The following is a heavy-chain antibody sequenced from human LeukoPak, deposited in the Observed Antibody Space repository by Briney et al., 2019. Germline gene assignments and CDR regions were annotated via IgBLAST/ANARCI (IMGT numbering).Heavy chain of an antibody. J-gene: IGHJ1*01. Sequence: GGSLRLSCTASVSISDDSAMHWVRQAPGKGLEWVSFIGGDGRSAYYRDSVKGRFTIYRDNTKNSLYLPMNSLRTEDTAFYYCAKDSTAASMQDWGQGTLVTVSS. CDR3: AKDSTAASMQD. V-gene: IGHV3-43*02. CDR2: IGGDGRSA. D-gene: IGHD2-2*01. CDR1: VSISDDSA.